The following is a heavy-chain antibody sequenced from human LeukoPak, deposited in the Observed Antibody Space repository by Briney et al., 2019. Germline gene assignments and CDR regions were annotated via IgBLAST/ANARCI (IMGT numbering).Heavy chain of an antibody. V-gene: IGHV4-34*01. D-gene: IGHD2-2*01. CDR2: INDSGVT. CDR1: GGSFSGYC. CDR3: ARRLVDSSASQVSDH. Sequence: SETLSLTCAVYGGSFSGYCWSWIRQSPGEGLEWIGEINDSGVTNCNPSLESRVILSVDTSKNQFSLRLSSVTAADTAVYYCARRLVDSSASQVSDHWGQGTLVTVSS. J-gene: IGHJ4*02.